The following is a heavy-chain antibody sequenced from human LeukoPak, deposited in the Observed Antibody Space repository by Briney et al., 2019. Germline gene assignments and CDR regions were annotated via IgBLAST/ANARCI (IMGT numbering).Heavy chain of an antibody. CDR2: IRYDGSNK. CDR1: GFTFSSYA. Sequence: GGSLRLSCAASGFTFSSYAMSWVRQAPGKGLEWVAFIRYDGSNKYYADSVKGRFTISRDNSKNTLYLQMNSLRAEDTAVYYCASGYSSILYYYYYMDVWGKGTTVTVSS. J-gene: IGHJ6*03. V-gene: IGHV3-30*02. CDR3: ASGYSSILYYYYYMDV. D-gene: IGHD5-18*01.